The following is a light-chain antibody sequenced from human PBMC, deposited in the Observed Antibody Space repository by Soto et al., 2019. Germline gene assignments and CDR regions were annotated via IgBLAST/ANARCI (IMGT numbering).Light chain of an antibody. V-gene: IGKV3-15*01. J-gene: IGKJ2*01. CDR2: GAS. CDR3: QQYNNWPPYT. Sequence: EIVMTQSPATLSVSPWERATLSCRASQSVSSNLAWYQQKPGQAPRLLIYGASTRATGIPARFSGSGSGTEFTLTISSLQSEDFAVYYCQQYNNWPPYTFGQGTKLVIK. CDR1: QSVSSN.